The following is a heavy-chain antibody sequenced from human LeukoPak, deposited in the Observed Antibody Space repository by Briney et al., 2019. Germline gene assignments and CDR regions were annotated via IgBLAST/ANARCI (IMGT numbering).Heavy chain of an antibody. CDR3: ARGTHTHQLVHPFDY. V-gene: IGHV1-69*04. J-gene: IGHJ4*02. Sequence: SVKVSCKASGGTFSSYAISWVRQAPGQGLEWMGRIIPILGIANYAQKFQGRVTITADKSTSTAYMELRSLRSDDTAVYYCARGTHTHQLVHPFDYWGQGTLVTVSS. CDR1: GGTFSSYA. CDR2: IIPILGIA. D-gene: IGHD6-13*01.